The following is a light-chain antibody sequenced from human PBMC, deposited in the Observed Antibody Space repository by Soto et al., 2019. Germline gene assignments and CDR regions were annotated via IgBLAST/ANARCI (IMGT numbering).Light chain of an antibody. CDR2: SNN. J-gene: IGLJ3*02. V-gene: IGLV1-44*01. CDR3: CSYAGTNTWV. CDR1: SSNIGSNT. Sequence: QSVLIQPPSASGTPGQRVTISCSGSSSNIGSNTVNWYQQFPGTAPKLLIYSNNQRPSGVPDRVSGSKSGNTASLTISGLQAEDEADYYCCSYAGTNTWVFGGGTKVTVL.